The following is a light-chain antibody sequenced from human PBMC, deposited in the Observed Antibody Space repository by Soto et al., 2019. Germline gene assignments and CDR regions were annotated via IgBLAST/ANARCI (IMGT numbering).Light chain of an antibody. CDR2: EVS. CDR3: SSYTSSSIDYV. V-gene: IGLV2-14*01. CDR1: SSDVGGYNY. Sequence: QSALTQPASVSGSPGQSITISCPGTSSDVGGYNYVSWYQQHPGKAPKLMIYEVSNRPSGVSNRFSGSKSGNTASLTISGIQAEDEADYYCSSYTSSSIDYVFGTGTKLTV. J-gene: IGLJ1*01.